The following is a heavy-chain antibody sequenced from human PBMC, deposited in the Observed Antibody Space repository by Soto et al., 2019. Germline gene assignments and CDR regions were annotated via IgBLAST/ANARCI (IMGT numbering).Heavy chain of an antibody. J-gene: IGHJ4*02. V-gene: IGHV1-18*01. CDR2: ISAYNGNT. Sequence: QVQLVQSGAEVKKPGASVKVSCKASGYTFTNYGISWVRQAPGQGLEWMGWISAYNGNTKYAQKLPGRVTMTTDTPTRTAYMELRSLGSDDRAVYYWARDSPPVDSRGEGTLVTVSS. CDR3: ARDSPPVDS. CDR1: GYTFTNYG.